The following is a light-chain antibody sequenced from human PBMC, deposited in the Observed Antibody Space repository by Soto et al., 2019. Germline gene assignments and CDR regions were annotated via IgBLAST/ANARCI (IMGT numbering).Light chain of an antibody. J-gene: IGKJ1*01. V-gene: IGKV3-20*01. CDR2: GAS. Sequence: EIVLTQSPGTLSLSPGERATLYCRASQSGSTNDLAWYQQKPGQAPRLLIHGASRRASGIPDRFSGSGSGTDCSFTVSRLEPEDFAVYYCHHTRSFGQGTKVKIK. CDR1: QSGSTND. CDR3: HHTRS.